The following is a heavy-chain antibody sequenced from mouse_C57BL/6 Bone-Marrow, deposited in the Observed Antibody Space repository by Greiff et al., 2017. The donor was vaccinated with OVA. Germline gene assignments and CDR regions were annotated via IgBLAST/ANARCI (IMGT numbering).Heavy chain of an antibody. CDR3: ARSIGYYGSSLDY. V-gene: IGHV1-80*01. J-gene: IGHJ2*01. CDR2: IYPGDGDT. CDR1: GYAFSSYW. D-gene: IGHD1-1*01. Sequence: VQLQQSGAELVKPGASVKISCKASGYAFSSYWMNWVKQRPGKGLEWIGQIYPGDGDTNYNGKFKGKATLTADKSSSTAYMQLSSLTSEDSAVYFCARSIGYYGSSLDYWGQGTTLTVSS.